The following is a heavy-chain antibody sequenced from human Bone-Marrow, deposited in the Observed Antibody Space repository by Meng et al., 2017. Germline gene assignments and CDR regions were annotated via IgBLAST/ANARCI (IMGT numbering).Heavy chain of an antibody. CDR1: GGSISRGGSY. Sequence: QVQLQESAPGLVKPSQTLSLTCTVSGGSISRGGSYWNWIRQHPGKGLEWIGYIYYSGSTYYNPSLKSRITISVDTSKNHFSLKLSSVTAADTAVYYCASLYGVVGASWFDPWGQGTLVTVSS. D-gene: IGHD1-26*01. CDR3: ASLYGVVGASWFDP. J-gene: IGHJ5*02. V-gene: IGHV4-31*03. CDR2: IYYSGST.